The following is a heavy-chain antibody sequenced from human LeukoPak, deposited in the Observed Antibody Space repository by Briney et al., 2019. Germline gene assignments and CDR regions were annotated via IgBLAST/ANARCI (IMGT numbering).Heavy chain of an antibody. V-gene: IGHV3-49*04. CDR2: IRSKTYGGTT. CDR3: TRVRARRNYYYYYYMDV. CDR1: GFTFGDYA. Sequence: GGSLRLSCTASGFTFGDYAMSWVRQAPGKGLEWVGFIRSKTYGGTTEYAASVKGRFTISRDDSKSIAYLQMNSLKTEDTAVYYCTRVRARRNYYYYYYMDVWGKGTTVTISS. J-gene: IGHJ6*03.